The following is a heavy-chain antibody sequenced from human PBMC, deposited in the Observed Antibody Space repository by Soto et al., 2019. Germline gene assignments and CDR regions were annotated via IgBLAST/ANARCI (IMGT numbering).Heavy chain of an antibody. D-gene: IGHD2-15*01. CDR3: ARGYCSAVGCYVHNSYGFDV. CDR1: GFTFRNYA. CDR2: ISSNGGSA. V-gene: IGHV3-23*01. J-gene: IGHJ6*02. Sequence: PGGSLRLSCAAAGFTFRNYAMTWVRQAPGKGLELVSSISSNGGSAYYADSVKGRVTISRDNSKNTLYPQMNSLRADDTAVYYCARGYCSAVGCYVHNSYGFDVWGQGTTVTVS.